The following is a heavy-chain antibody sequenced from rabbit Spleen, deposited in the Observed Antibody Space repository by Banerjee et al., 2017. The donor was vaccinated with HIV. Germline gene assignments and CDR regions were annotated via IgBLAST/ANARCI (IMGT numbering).Heavy chain of an antibody. Sequence: QEQLVESGGGLVQPEGSLTLTCKSSGFDFSSYWYMCWVRQAPGKGLEWIACTYSISGSTWYANWAKGRFTVSKTSATTVALPMTRRTVADTGTYSFSRAGYKYYDFDLWGPGTLVTVS. D-gene: IGHD3-1*01. V-gene: IGHV1S45*01. CDR3: SRAGYKYYDFDL. J-gene: IGHJ6*01. CDR1: GFDFSSYWY. CDR2: TYSISGST.